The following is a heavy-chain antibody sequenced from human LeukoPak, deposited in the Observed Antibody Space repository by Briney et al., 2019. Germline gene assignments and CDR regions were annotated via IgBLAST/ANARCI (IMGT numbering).Heavy chain of an antibody. V-gene: IGHV1-2*02. D-gene: IGHD2-15*01. J-gene: IGHJ3*02. Sequence: GASVKVSCKASGYTFTGYYMHWVRQAPGQGLEWMGWIDPNSGGTNYAQKFQGRVTMTRDTSINTAYMELSRLRSDDTAVYYCARATRGGSNAFDIWGQGTMVTVSS. CDR2: IDPNSGGT. CDR3: ARATRGGSNAFDI. CDR1: GYTFTGYY.